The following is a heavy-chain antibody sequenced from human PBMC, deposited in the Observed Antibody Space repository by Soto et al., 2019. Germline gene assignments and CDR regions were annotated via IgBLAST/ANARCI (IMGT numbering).Heavy chain of an antibody. J-gene: IGHJ4*02. Sequence: PSETLSLTCSVSCGSIIGHYWSWIRLPAGRRLQWVGRIYSSGTTNYNPSLKSRVRMSVDTDRNSFSLRLDSVTAADTAVYYCARNFDIAATGTAFDSWGRGVLVTVSS. CDR3: ARNFDIAATGTAFDS. V-gene: IGHV4-4*07. CDR2: IYSSGTT. D-gene: IGHD6-13*01. CDR1: CGSIIGHY.